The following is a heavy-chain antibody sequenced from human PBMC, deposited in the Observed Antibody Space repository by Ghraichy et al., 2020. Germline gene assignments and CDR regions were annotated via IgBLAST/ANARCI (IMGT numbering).Heavy chain of an antibody. D-gene: IGHD6-19*01. CDR3: TRDPPGSGWSFDC. V-gene: IGHV3-33*01. CDR1: GFDFTTHA. J-gene: IGHJ4*02. Sequence: LSLTCAASGFDFTTHAMHWVRQAPGKGLEWVAMIWSDGSHKHYPDSVKGRFTIYRDNSKDTEYLEINSLRAEDSAMYYCTRDPPGSGWSFDCWGQGSLVTVSS. CDR2: IWSDGSHK.